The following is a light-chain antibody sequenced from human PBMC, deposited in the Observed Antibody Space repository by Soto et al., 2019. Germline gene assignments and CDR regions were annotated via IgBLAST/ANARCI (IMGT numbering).Light chain of an antibody. J-gene: IGKJ4*01. V-gene: IGKV1-5*01. CDR2: DAS. CDR1: QSISRR. Sequence: DIQMTQSPSTLSVSVGDRVTFTCRASQSISRRLAWYQQKPGKAPKLLMSDASSLESGVLSRFSGSGSGTEFTLTISSLQPDDFATYYCQQYNSYSSLTFGGGTKVDIK. CDR3: QQYNSYSSLT.